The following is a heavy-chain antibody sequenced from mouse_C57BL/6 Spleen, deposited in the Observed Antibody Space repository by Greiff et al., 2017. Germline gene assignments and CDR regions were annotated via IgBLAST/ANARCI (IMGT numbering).Heavy chain of an antibody. CDR3: ARGPYDYDGSVDY. CDR1: GYSITSGYY. V-gene: IGHV3-6*01. J-gene: IGHJ2*01. Sequence: EVKLVESGPGLVKPSQSLSLTCSVTGYSITSGYYWNWIRQFPGNKLEWMGYISYDGSNNYNPSLKNRISIPRDTSKNQFFLKLNSVTTEDTATYYCARGPYDYDGSVDYWGQGTTLTVSS. CDR2: ISYDGSN. D-gene: IGHD2-4*01.